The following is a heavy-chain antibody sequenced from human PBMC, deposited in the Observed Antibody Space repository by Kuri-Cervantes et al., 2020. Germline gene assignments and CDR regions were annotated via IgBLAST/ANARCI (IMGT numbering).Heavy chain of an antibody. J-gene: IGHJ3*02. V-gene: IGHV1-2*02. CDR3: AREVVPDPTTNAFDI. CDR2: INTNSGGT. D-gene: IGHD2-2*01. CDR1: GYTFTGYY. Sequence: ASVKVSCKASGYTFTGYYMHWVRQAPGQGLEWMGWINTNSGGTNYAQKFQGRVTMTRDTSISTAYMELSRLRSDDTAVYYCAREVVPDPTTNAFDIWGQGTMVTVSS.